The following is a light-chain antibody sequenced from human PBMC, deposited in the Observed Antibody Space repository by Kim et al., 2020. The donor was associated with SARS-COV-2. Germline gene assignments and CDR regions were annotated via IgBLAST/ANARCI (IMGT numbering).Light chain of an antibody. Sequence: GQSITISCTGTSSDVGGYSYVSWYQQHPGKAPKLMIYDVNQRPSGVSSRFSGSKSGNTASLTISGLQAEDEADYYCKSYTASTTWVFGGGTQLTVL. CDR2: DVN. CDR3: KSYTASTTWV. CDR1: SSDVGGYSY. V-gene: IGLV2-14*04. J-gene: IGLJ3*02.